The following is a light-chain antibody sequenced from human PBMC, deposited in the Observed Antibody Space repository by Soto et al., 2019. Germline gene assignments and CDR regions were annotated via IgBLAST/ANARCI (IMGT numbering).Light chain of an antibody. CDR3: QQYNNWPPWT. J-gene: IGKJ1*01. Sequence: EIVMTQSPSTLSVSPGERATLSCRASQSVSSTLAWYQQRPGQAPSLLIYGASTRATDIPARFSGSGSGTEFTLTIISLQSEDFAVYYCQQYNNWPPWTFGQGTKVEIK. CDR1: QSVSST. CDR2: GAS. V-gene: IGKV3-15*01.